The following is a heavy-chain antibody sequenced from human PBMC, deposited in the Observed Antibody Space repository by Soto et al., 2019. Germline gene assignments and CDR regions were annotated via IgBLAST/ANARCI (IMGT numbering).Heavy chain of an antibody. D-gene: IGHD2-2*01. V-gene: IGHV1-24*01. Sequence: ASVKVSCKVSGYTLTELSMHWVRQAPGKGLEWMGGFDPEDGETIYAQKLQGRVTMTTDTSTSTAYMELRSLRSDDTAVYYCARAPSIVVVPAAIHYWGQGTLVTVSS. CDR1: GYTLTELS. CDR2: FDPEDGET. CDR3: ARAPSIVVVPAAIHY. J-gene: IGHJ4*02.